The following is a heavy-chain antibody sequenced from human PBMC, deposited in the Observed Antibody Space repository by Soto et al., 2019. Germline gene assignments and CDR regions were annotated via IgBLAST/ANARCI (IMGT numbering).Heavy chain of an antibody. J-gene: IGHJ6*03. Sequence: SETLSLTCAVYGGSFSGYYWSWIRQPPGKGLEWIGEINHSGSTNYNPSLKSRVTISVDTSKNQFSLKLSSVTAADTAVYYCARGKAAGILNYYYYMDVWGKGTTVTVSS. CDR1: GGSFSGYY. CDR2: INHSGST. D-gene: IGHD6-13*01. CDR3: ARGKAAGILNYYYYMDV. V-gene: IGHV4-34*01.